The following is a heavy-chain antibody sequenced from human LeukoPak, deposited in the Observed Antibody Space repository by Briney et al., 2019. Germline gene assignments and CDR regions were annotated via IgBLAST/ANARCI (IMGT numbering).Heavy chain of an antibody. D-gene: IGHD2-2*01. V-gene: IGHV3-30-3*01. J-gene: IGHJ4*02. Sequence: GGSLRLSCAASGFTFSSHAMHWVRQAPGKGLEWVAVISYDGSNKYYADSVKGRFTISRDNSKNTLYLQMNSLRAEDTAVYYCARGHLAGDIVVLFDYWGQGTLVTVSS. CDR1: GFTFSSHA. CDR2: ISYDGSNK. CDR3: ARGHLAGDIVVLFDY.